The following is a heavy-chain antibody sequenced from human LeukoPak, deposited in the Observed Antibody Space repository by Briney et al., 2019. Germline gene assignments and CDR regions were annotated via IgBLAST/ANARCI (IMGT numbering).Heavy chain of an antibody. CDR3: AKELTSSGWFDY. D-gene: IGHD6-19*01. J-gene: IGHJ4*02. CDR2: ISYDGSNK. CDR1: GFTFSSYG. V-gene: IGHV3-30*18. Sequence: GRSLILSCAASGFTFSSYGMHWVRQAPGKGLEWVAVISYDGSNKYYADSVKGRFTISRDNSKNTLYLQMNSLRAEDTAVYYCAKELTSSGWFDYWGQGTLVTVSS.